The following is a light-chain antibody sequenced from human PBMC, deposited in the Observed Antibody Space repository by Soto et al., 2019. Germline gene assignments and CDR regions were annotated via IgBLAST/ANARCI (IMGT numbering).Light chain of an antibody. Sequence: DIQMTQSPSTLSASVGDRVTITCRASQSISSWLAWYQQKPGKAPKLLIYKASTLHSGVPSRFSGSGSGTEFTLAIRSLQPDDSATYYCQQYNDNWTFGQGTMVEIK. CDR3: QQYNDNWT. CDR2: KAS. J-gene: IGKJ1*01. V-gene: IGKV1-5*03. CDR1: QSISSW.